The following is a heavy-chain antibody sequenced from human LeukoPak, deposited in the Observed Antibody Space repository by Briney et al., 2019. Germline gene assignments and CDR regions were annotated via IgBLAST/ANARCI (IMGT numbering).Heavy chain of an antibody. CDR2: IYYSGST. V-gene: IGHV4-59*12. Sequence: SETLSLTCTVSGDSISSYYWNWIRQPPGKGLEWIGYIYYSGSTYHNPSLKSRVTMSVDTSKNQCSLKLSSVTAADTAVYYCARVSGWNPLEAAHLDYWGQGTLVTVSS. D-gene: IGHD6-19*01. CDR1: GDSISSYY. J-gene: IGHJ4*02. CDR3: ARVSGWNPLEAAHLDY.